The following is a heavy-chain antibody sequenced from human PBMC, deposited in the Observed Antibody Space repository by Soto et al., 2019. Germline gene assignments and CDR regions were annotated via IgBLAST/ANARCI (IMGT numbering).Heavy chain of an antibody. CDR1: GYTFSHYG. D-gene: IGHD3-10*01. Sequence: ASVKVSCKASGYTFSHYGISWVRQAPGQGLEWMGWISADNDDTNYAEKLQGRVTMTTDTSTSTAYMELRSLRSDDTAVYFCARDPRGNYTGPGSYYFDYWGQGTLVTVSS. CDR2: ISADNDDT. J-gene: IGHJ4*02. CDR3: ARDPRGNYTGPGSYYFDY. V-gene: IGHV1-18*01.